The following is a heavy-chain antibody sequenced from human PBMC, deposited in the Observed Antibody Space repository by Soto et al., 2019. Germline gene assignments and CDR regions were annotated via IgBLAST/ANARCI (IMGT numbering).Heavy chain of an antibody. V-gene: IGHV4-39*01. CDR2: IYYSGST. CDR1: GASISSSTYY. Sequence: SETLSLTCTVSGASISSSTYYWAWIRQPPGKGLEWIGNIYYSGSTYYNPSLKSRLTISVDSSKTQFSVKLTSVTAADTAVYYCARQWGGEYTVHDYWGQGTLVTVSS. CDR3: ARQWGGEYTVHDY. D-gene: IGHD3-10*01. J-gene: IGHJ4*02.